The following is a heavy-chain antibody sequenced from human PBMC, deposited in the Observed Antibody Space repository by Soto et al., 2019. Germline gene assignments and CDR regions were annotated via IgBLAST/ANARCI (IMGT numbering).Heavy chain of an antibody. Sequence: QVQLVQSGTEAKKPGSSVKVSCKASGGTFRNYPINWVRQAPGQGLEWMGSIFPLTDIPDYAQNFQARLTXXAXKXXXXXXXXXXXXXXXXXXXXFXXRXXLXVLNYFESWGQGTLVTVSS. V-gene: IGHV1-69*02. CDR2: IFPLTDIP. CDR3: XRXXLXVLNYFES. J-gene: IGHJ4*02. CDR1: GGTFRNYP.